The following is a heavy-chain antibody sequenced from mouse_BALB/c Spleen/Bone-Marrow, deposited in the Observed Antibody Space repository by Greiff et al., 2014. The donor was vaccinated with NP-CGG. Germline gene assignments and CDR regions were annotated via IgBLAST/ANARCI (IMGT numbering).Heavy chain of an antibody. CDR1: GYTFTDYA. V-gene: IGHV1-67*01. CDR2: ITTYSANA. CDR3: VRGGTGPFPY. Sequence: VQLQQSGPELARPGESVKISCKGSGYTFTDYAMHWVKQSHAKSLEWIGVITTYSANAKYNQKFKGKATMTVDKSSSTAYLELARLTSEDSDIYYCVRGGTGPFPYWGQGTLATVSA. J-gene: IGHJ3*01. D-gene: IGHD3-3*01.